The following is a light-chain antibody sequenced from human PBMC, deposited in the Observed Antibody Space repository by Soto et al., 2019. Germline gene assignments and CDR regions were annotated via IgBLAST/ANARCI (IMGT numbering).Light chain of an antibody. V-gene: IGKV1-9*01. J-gene: IGKJ4*01. CDR2: AAS. CDR3: QQLNSTPLT. CDR1: QGISSY. Sequence: IQLSLSPASLSASVGDRVTITCRASQGISSYLAWYQQKPGKAPKLLIYAASTLQSGVPSRFSGSGSGTDFTLTISSLQPEDFATYYCQQLNSTPLTFGGGTKVDIK.